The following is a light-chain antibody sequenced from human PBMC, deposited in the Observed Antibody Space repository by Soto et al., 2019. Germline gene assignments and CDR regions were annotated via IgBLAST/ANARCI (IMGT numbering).Light chain of an antibody. J-gene: IGLJ2*01. CDR2: DVS. CDR1: SSDVGGYDY. CDR3: SSYTSSSTLV. Sequence: QSVLTQPASVSGSPGQSITISCTGTSSDVGGYDYVSWYQHHPGKAPKLMIYDVSNRPSGVSNRFSGSKSGNTASLTISGLQAEDEADYYCSSYTSSSTLVFGGGTKLTVL. V-gene: IGLV2-14*01.